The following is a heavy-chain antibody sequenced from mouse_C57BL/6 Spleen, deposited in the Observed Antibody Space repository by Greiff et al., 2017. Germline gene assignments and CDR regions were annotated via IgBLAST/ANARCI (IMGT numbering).Heavy chain of an antibody. CDR2: INPSSGYT. V-gene: IGHV1-7*01. D-gene: IGHD2-4*01. J-gene: IGHJ3*01. Sequence: VMLVESGAELAKPGASVKLSCKASGYTFTSYWMHWVKQRPGQGLEWIGYINPSSGYTKYNQKFKDKATLTADKSSSTAYMQLSSLTYEDSAVYYCARSGLIYYDYDEGFAYWGQGTLVTVSA. CDR3: ARSGLIYYDYDEGFAY. CDR1: GYTFTSYW.